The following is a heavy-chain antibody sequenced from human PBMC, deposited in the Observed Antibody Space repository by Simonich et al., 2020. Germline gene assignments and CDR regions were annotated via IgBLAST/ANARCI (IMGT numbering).Heavy chain of an antibody. Sequence: QVQLVQSGAEVKKPGASVKVSCKASGYTFTGYYMHWVRQAPGQGLEWMGWSNPKSGGTNYAQKFQGRVTMTRDTSISTAYMELSRLRSDDTAVYYCARDLRGSYYYYYYMDVWGKGTTVTVSS. CDR1: GYTFTGYY. V-gene: IGHV1-2*02. J-gene: IGHJ6*03. CDR3: ARDLRGSYYYYYYMDV. D-gene: IGHD1-26*01. CDR2: SNPKSGGT.